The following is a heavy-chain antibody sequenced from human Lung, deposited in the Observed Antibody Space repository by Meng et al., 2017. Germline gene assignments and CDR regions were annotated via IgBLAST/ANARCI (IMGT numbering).Heavy chain of an antibody. CDR3: ARDDSGYKPLDY. CDR1: GFTFSSYE. D-gene: IGHD3-22*01. J-gene: IGHJ4*02. Sequence: GGSLRLSCAASGFTFSSYEINWVRQAPGKGLEWVSYISSSGSTIYYADSVKGRFTISRDNAKNSLYLQMNSLRAEDTAVYYCARDDSGYKPLDYWGQGTLVTVSS. V-gene: IGHV3-48*03. CDR2: ISSSGSTI.